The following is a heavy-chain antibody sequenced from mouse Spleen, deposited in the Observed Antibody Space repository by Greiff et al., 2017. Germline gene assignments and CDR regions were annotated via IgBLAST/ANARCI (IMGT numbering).Heavy chain of an antibody. J-gene: IGHJ3*01. CDR3: ARGGRLLPFAY. CDR1: GYAFSSYW. D-gene: IGHD2-3*01. CDR2: IYPGDGDT. V-gene: IGHV1-80*01. Sequence: VQLQESGAELVKPGASVKISCKASGYAFSSYWMNWVKQRPGKGLEWIGQIYPGDGDTNYNGKFKGKATLTADKSSSTAYMQLSSLTSEDSAVYFCARGGRLLPFAYWGQGTLVTVSA.